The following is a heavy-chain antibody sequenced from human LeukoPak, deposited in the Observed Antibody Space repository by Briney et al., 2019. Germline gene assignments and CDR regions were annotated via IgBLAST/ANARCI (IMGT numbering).Heavy chain of an antibody. CDR2: ISASGASP. J-gene: IGHJ4*02. CDR1: GFTFNSDA. D-gene: IGHD6-19*01. V-gene: IGHV3-23*01. CDR3: AKRAVAGPYYFDY. Sequence: GGSLRLSCAASGFTFNSDAMSWVRQAPGKGLEWVSIISASGASPYYADSVKGRFTISRDNSKNTLYLQMDSLRAEDTAVYYCAKRAVAGPYYFDYWGQGTLVTVSS.